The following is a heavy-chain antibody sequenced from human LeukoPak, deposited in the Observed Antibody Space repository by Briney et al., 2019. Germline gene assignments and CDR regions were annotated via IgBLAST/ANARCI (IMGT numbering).Heavy chain of an antibody. CDR3: ARDIVRVSAFDI. Sequence: SETLSLTCAVYGGSFSDYYWSWIRQPPGKGLEWVGEISHSGSTNYNPSLKSRVTLSVDVSKNQFSLKLSSVTAADTAVYYCARDIVRVSAFDIWGQGTMVTVSS. J-gene: IGHJ3*02. V-gene: IGHV4-34*01. CDR2: ISHSGST. D-gene: IGHD2-15*01. CDR1: GGSFSDYY.